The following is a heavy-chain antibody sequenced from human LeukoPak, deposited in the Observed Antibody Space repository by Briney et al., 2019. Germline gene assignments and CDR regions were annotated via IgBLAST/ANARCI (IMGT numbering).Heavy chain of an antibody. CDR2: ISAYNGNT. J-gene: IGHJ6*03. CDR1: GYTFTSYG. D-gene: IGHD4-11*01. Sequence: ASVKVSCKASGYTFTSYGISWVRQAPGRGLEWMGWISAYNGNTNYAQKLQGRVTMTTDTSTSTAYMELRSLRSDDTAVYYCARDRYSNYDYYMDVWGKGTTVTASS. V-gene: IGHV1-18*01. CDR3: ARDRYSNYDYYMDV.